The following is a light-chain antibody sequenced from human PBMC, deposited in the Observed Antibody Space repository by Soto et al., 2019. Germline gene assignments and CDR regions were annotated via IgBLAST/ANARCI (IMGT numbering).Light chain of an antibody. V-gene: IGKV1-6*01. J-gene: IGKJ1*01. CDR2: TAS. CDR1: QAIRND. CDR3: LHDYSYPRT. Sequence: AIQMTQSPSSLSASVGDRVIITCRASQAIRNDLGWYQQKPGKAPKLLIYTASTLQSGVPSRFSGSGSGADFTLTIRSPQPEDSATYYCLHDYSYPRTFGQGTKVEIK.